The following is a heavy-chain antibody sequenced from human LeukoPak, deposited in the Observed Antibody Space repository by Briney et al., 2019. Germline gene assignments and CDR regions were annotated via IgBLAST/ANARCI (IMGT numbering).Heavy chain of an antibody. D-gene: IGHD3-9*01. Sequence: ASVKVSCKASGYPFNTYGISWVRQAPGQGLEWMGWISPYNGDTNYAQKLHGRVTLTTDTSTNTAYMDLRSLRSDDPAVYYCARGTTRDILAGYYRDEYFQHWGQGTLVTVSS. CDR1: GYPFNTYG. V-gene: IGHV1-18*01. CDR3: ARGTTRDILAGYYRDEYFQH. J-gene: IGHJ1*01. CDR2: ISPYNGDT.